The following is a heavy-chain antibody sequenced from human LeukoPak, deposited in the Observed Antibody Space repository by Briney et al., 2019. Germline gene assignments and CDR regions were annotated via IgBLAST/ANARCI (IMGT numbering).Heavy chain of an antibody. V-gene: IGHV3-30*18. CDR1: GFSFISYG. J-gene: IGHJ4*02. Sequence: GGSLRLSCAASGFSFISYGMHWVRQAPGKGLEWVGGISDDGRKKDYADSVKGRFTISRDNSKDTQYLQMNSLRAEDTAVYYCAKRRSDYCDYVSYFDYWGQGTLVTVSS. CDR2: ISDDGRKK. D-gene: IGHD4-17*01. CDR3: AKRRSDYCDYVSYFDY.